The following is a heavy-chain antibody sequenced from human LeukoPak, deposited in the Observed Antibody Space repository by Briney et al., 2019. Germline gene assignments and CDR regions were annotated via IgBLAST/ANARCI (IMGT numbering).Heavy chain of an antibody. D-gene: IGHD6-25*01. V-gene: IGHV3-74*01. CDR3: AKDRKQRAGLDY. CDR2: INSDGSST. CDR1: GFTFSSYW. J-gene: IGHJ4*02. Sequence: PGGSLRLSCAASGFTFSSYWMHWVRQAPGKGLVWVSRINSDGSSTSYADSVKGRFTISRDNSKNTLYLQMNSLRAEDTAVYYCAKDRKQRAGLDYWGQGTLVTVSS.